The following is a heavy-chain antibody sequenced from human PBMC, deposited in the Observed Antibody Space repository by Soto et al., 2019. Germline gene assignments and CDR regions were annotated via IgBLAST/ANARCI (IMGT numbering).Heavy chain of an antibody. Sequence: PSETLSLTCAVYVGSFSGYYWSWIRQPPGKGLEWIGEINHSGSTNYNPSLKSRVTISVDTSKNQFSLKLSSVTGADKAVYYCARVGDRGGYYYYCGMDVWGQGTTVTVSS. CDR3: ARVGDRGGYYYYCGMDV. CDR1: VGSFSGYY. V-gene: IGHV4-34*01. J-gene: IGHJ6*02. CDR2: INHSGST. D-gene: IGHD1-26*01.